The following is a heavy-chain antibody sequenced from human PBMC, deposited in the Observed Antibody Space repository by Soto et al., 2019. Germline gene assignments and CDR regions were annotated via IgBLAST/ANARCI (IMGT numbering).Heavy chain of an antibody. CDR3: ARGWRNCSGGSCYLYNWFEP. CDR1: GGSFSGYY. V-gene: IGHV4-34*01. J-gene: IGHJ5*02. D-gene: IGHD2-15*01. Sequence: PSETLSLTCAVYGGSFSGYYWSWIRQPPGKGLEWIGEINHSGSTNYNPSLKSRVTISVDTSKNQFSLKLSSVTAADTAVYYCARGWRNCSGGSCYLYNWFEPWGQGTLVTVSS. CDR2: INHSGST.